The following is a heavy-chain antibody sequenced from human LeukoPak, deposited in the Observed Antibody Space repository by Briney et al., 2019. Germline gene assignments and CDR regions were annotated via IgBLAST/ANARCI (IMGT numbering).Heavy chain of an antibody. J-gene: IGHJ4*02. V-gene: IGHV3-7*01. CDR2: IKQDGSEK. Sequence: GGSLRLSCVASGFTFSSYWMSWVRQAPGKGLEWVANIKQDGSEKYYVDSVKGRFTISRDNAKNSLYLQMNSLRAEDTAVYYCARGTYYFDYWGQGTLVTVSS. CDR1: GFTFSSYW. CDR3: ARGTYYFDY.